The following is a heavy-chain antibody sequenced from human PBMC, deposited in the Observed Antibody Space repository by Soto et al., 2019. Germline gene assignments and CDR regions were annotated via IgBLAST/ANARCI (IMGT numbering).Heavy chain of an antibody. D-gene: IGHD5-12*01. CDR2: MNPNSGNT. Sequence: QVQLVQSGAEVKKPGASVKVSCKASGYTFTSYDINWVRQATGQGLEWMGWMNPNSGNTGYAQKFQGRVTMTRNTSISTAYRELSSLRSEDTAVYYCARGGYSGYDPWKEDAFDIWGQGTMVTVSS. V-gene: IGHV1-8*01. CDR1: GYTFTSYD. J-gene: IGHJ3*02. CDR3: ARGGYSGYDPWKEDAFDI.